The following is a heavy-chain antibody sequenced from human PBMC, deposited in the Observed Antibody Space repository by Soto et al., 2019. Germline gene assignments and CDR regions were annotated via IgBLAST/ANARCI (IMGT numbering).Heavy chain of an antibody. CDR2: IIPILGIA. V-gene: IGHV1-69*04. CDR1: GGTFSSYA. CDR3: ARQPYYGGNWFDP. D-gene: IGHD4-17*01. J-gene: IGHJ5*02. Sequence: ASVKVSCKASGGTFSSYAISWVRQAPGQGLEWMGRIIPILGIANYAQKFQGRVTITADKSTSTAYMELSSLRSEDTAVYYCARQPYYGGNWFDPWGQGTLVTVSS.